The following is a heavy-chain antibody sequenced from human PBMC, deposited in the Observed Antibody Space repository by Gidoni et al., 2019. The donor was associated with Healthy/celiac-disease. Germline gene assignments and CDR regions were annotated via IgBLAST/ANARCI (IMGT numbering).Heavy chain of an antibody. V-gene: IGHV3-30-3*01. D-gene: IGHD3-9*01. Sequence: QVQLVESGGGVVQPGRSLRPSGAAAGVTFSSWDMPWVRQAPGKGLEWVAVISYDGSNKYYADSVKGRFTISRDNSKNTLYLQMNSLRAEDTAVYYCARDLADILTGPSGALDYWGQGTLVTVSS. CDR2: ISYDGSNK. CDR1: GVTFSSWD. CDR3: ARDLADILTGPSGALDY. J-gene: IGHJ4*02.